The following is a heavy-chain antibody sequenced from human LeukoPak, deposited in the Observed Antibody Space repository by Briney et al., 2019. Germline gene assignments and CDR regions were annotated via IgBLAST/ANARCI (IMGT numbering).Heavy chain of an antibody. J-gene: IGHJ4*02. V-gene: IGHV3-49*03. CDR1: GFTFGDYA. CDR2: IRSKAYGGTT. D-gene: IGHD5-18*01. Sequence: GGSLRLSCTASGFTFGDYAMSWFRQAPGKGLEWVGFIRSKAYGGTTEYAASVKGRFTISRDDSKSIAYLQMNSLKNEDTAVYYCTRDHQLWSGREVFDYWGQGTLVTVSS. CDR3: TRDHQLWSGREVFDY.